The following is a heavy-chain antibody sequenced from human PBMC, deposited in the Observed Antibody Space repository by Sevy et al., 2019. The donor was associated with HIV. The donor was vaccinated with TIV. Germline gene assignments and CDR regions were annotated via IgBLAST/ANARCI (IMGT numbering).Heavy chain of an antibody. J-gene: IGHJ3*02. CDR3: AKDLTVPAYYYDTNGRVYASDM. Sequence: ASVKVSCKGSGYTFTNYGISWVRQAPGQGLEWMGWINPHNGNRNYAQKFQGRVTMSTDTSTTTAYMEVTSLTSDDTAVFYCAKDLTVPAYYYDTNGRVYASDMWGQGTMVTVSS. D-gene: IGHD3-22*01. V-gene: IGHV1-18*01. CDR1: GYTFTNYG. CDR2: INPHNGNR.